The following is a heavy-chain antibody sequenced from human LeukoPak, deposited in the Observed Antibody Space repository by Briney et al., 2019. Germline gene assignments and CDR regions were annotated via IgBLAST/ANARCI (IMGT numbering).Heavy chain of an antibody. CDR1: GYTLTELS. CDR2: FDPEDGET. J-gene: IGHJ4*02. CDR3: ATVGIPRREARATYYDILTGLEY. D-gene: IGHD3-9*01. V-gene: IGHV1-24*01. Sequence: ASVKVSCKVSGYTLTELSMHWVRQAPGKGLEWMGGFDPEDGETIYAQEFQGRVTMTEDTSTDTAYMELSSLRSEDTAVYYCATVGIPRREARATYYDILTGLEYWGQGTLVTVSS.